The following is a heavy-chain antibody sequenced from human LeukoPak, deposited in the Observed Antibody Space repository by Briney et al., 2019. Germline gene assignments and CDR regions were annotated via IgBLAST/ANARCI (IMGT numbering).Heavy chain of an antibody. CDR1: GFTFSSYA. D-gene: IGHD2/OR15-2a*01. J-gene: IGHJ6*03. CDR3: ARNSNRYMDV. V-gene: IGHV3-23*01. Sequence: GGSLRLSCAASGFTFSSYAMSWVRQAPGKGLEWVSAISGSGGSTNYADSVRGRFTISRDNSRNTLYLQMNSLRAEDTAVYYCARNSNRYMDVWGKGTTVTVSS. CDR2: ISGSGGST.